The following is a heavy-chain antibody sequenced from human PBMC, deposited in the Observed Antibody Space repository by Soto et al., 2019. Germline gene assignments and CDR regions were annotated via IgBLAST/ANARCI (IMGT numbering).Heavy chain of an antibody. D-gene: IGHD3-10*01. CDR1: GYTFTSYD. J-gene: IGHJ6*02. V-gene: IGHV1-8*01. Sequence: ASVKVSCKASGYTFTSYDINWVQQATGQGLEWMGWMNPNSGNTGYAQKFQGRVTMTRNTSISTAYMELSSLRSEDTAVYYCARDHYYGSGSYYYYYGMDVWGQGTTVTVSS. CDR3: ARDHYYGSGSYYYYYGMDV. CDR2: MNPNSGNT.